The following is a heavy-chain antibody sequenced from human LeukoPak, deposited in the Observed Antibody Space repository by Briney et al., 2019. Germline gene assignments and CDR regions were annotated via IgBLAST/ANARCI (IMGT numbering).Heavy chain of an antibody. Sequence: GGSLRLSCAASGFTFSSYGMHWVRQAPGKGLEWVAFIRYDGSNKYYADSVKGRFTISRDNSKNTLYLQMNSLRAEDTAVYYCAKTEANYYDSSGYSFLYYYYYMDVWGKGTTVTVSS. D-gene: IGHD3-22*01. CDR3: AKTEANYYDSSGYSFLYYYYYMDV. J-gene: IGHJ6*03. CDR2: IRYDGSNK. CDR1: GFTFSSYG. V-gene: IGHV3-30*02.